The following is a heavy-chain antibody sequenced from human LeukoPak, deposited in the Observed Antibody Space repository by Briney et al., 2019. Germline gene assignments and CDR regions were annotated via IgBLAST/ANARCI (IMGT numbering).Heavy chain of an antibody. CDR1: GFTFGGYA. CDR2: ISVSGDHT. Sequence: GGSLRLSCVASGFTFGGYAMRWVRQAPGKGLEWVSSISVSGDHTYYADAVKCRFTISRDDSKNTLYLQMNSLRAEDTAVYYCAREGPDHDAFDIWGQGTMVTVSS. D-gene: IGHD1-14*01. V-gene: IGHV3-23*01. J-gene: IGHJ3*02. CDR3: AREGPDHDAFDI.